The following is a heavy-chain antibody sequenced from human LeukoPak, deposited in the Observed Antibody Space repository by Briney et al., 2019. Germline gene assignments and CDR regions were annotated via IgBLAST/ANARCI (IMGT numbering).Heavy chain of an antibody. CDR1: GFSFSSYE. J-gene: IGHJ6*03. Sequence: PGGSLRLSCAASGFSFSSYEMNWVRQAPGKGLEWVAYISDSGSKTNYADSVKGRFTTYRDNARNSLDLQMNSLRGEDTAVYYCARRGRDGSGLPHYFMDVWGKGTTVIVSS. V-gene: IGHV3-48*03. D-gene: IGHD1-26*01. CDR3: ARRGRDGSGLPHYFMDV. CDR2: ISDSGSKT.